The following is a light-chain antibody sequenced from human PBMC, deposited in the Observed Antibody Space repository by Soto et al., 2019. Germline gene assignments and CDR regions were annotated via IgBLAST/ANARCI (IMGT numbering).Light chain of an antibody. Sequence: DIQMTQSPSSVSASVGDRVTITCRASQGISSWLAWYQQKPGKAPKLLIYKASTLKSGVPSRFSGSGSETEFTLTISGLQSEDSGVYYCLQHYAWPWTFGQGTKVDIK. V-gene: IGKV1-12*01. CDR1: QGISSW. CDR3: LQHYAWPWT. CDR2: KAS. J-gene: IGKJ1*01.